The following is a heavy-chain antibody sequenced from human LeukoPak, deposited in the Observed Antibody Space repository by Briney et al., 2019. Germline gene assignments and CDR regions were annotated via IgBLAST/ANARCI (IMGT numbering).Heavy chain of an antibody. CDR2: IRYDGSNK. CDR3: AKVWDDYSNLDY. D-gene: IGHD4-11*01. Sequence: GGSLRLSCAASGFTFSSYGMHWVRQAPGKGLEWVAFIRYDGSNKYYADSVKGRFTISRDNSKNTLYLQMNSLRAEDTAVYYCAKVWDDYSNLDYWGQGTLVTVSS. V-gene: IGHV3-30*02. J-gene: IGHJ4*02. CDR1: GFTFSSYG.